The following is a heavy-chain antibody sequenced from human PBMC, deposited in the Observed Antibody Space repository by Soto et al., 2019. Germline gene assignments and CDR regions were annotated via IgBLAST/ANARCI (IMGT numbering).Heavy chain of an antibody. D-gene: IGHD2-15*01. CDR1: GFTFSSYW. J-gene: IGHJ5*02. CDR3: ARWGVVRRPNWSDP. V-gene: IGHV3-74*01. Sequence: GGSLRLSCAASGFTFSSYWMHWVRQAPGKGLVWVSRINSDGSSTSYADSVKGRFTISRDNSKNTLYLQMNSLRAEDTAVYYCARWGVVRRPNWSDPWGQGTLVTVSS. CDR2: INSDGSST.